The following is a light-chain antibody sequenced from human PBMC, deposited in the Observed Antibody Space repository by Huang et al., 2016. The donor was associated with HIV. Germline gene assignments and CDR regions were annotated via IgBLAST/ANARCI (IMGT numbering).Light chain of an antibody. CDR3: QQRTNWPPIT. CDR1: QSVSTF. Sequence: EIVLTQSPATLSLSPGETATLSCRASQSVSTFLAWYQQKFGQAPRLLIYDASHRATGVPARFSGSGSGTDFALTISGLEPEAFAVYYCQQRTNWPPITFGQGTRLEIK. J-gene: IGKJ5*01. V-gene: IGKV3-11*01. CDR2: DAS.